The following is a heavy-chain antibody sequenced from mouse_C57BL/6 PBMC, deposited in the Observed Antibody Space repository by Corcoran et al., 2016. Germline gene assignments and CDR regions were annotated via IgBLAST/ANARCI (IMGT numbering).Heavy chain of an antibody. D-gene: IGHD2-3*01. V-gene: IGHV1-26*01. J-gene: IGHJ4*01. Sequence: EVQLQQSGPELVKPGASVKISCKASGYTFTDYYMNWVKQSHGKSLEWIGDINPSNGGTSYNQKFKGKATLTVDKSSSTAYMELRSLTSEDSAVYYCARGGYSYYYAMDYWGQGTSVTVSS. CDR1: GYTFTDYY. CDR3: ARGGYSYYYAMDY. CDR2: INPSNGGT.